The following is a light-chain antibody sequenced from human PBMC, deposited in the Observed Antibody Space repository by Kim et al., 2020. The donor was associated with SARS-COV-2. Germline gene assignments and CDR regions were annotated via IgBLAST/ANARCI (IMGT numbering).Light chain of an antibody. CDR1: SGYSTYA. V-gene: IGLV4-69*02. J-gene: IGLJ3*02. Sequence: ASVKLTCTLSSGYSTYAIAWHQQQPEKGPRYLMKINGDGSHTKGDGIPTRFSGSSSGAERYLTISSLQSEDEADYYCQTWGTGIRVFGGGTQLTVL. CDR3: QTWGTGIRV. CDR2: INGDGSH.